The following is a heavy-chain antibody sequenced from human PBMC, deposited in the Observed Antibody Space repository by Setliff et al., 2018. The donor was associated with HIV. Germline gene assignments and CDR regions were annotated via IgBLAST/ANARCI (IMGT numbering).Heavy chain of an antibody. D-gene: IGHD3-10*01. CDR2: IIPIFGTA. Sequence: GASVKVSCKASGGTFSSYAISWVRQAPGQGLEWMGGIIPIFGTANYAQKFQGRLTMTEDTSTDTAYMELSSLRSEDTAVYYCARALAAAHYGSGSYLGYYYMDVWGKGTTVTVSS. V-gene: IGHV1-69*06. J-gene: IGHJ6*03. CDR3: ARALAAAHYGSGSYLGYYYMDV. CDR1: GGTFSSYA.